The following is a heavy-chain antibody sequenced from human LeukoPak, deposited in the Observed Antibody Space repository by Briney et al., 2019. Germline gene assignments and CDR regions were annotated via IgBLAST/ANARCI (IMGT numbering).Heavy chain of an antibody. V-gene: IGHV3-33*01. CDR2: IWYDGSNK. Sequence: GGSLRLSCAASGLIFSGHGMHWVRHAPGKGLEWVAVIWYDGSNKYYADSVKGRFTISRDNSKNMLYLQMNSLRAEDTAVYYCARLSGSYCDYWGQGTLVTVSS. CDR3: ARLSGSYCDY. CDR1: GLIFSGHG. J-gene: IGHJ4*02. D-gene: IGHD1-26*01.